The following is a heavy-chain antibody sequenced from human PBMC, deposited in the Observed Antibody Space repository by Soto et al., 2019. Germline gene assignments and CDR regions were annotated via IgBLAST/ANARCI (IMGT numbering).Heavy chain of an antibody. CDR3: ARQRTSVVTQAYFDD. V-gene: IGHV4-39*01. CDR1: GGSINRRRYY. CDR2: IYYSGST. Sequence: SETLSLTCPVAGGSINRRRYYWGWIRQSPGKGLEWIGSIYYSGSTYYNPSLKSRVAMSVDTSKNQFSLKLRSVSAADTAVYYCARQRTSVVTQAYFDDWGQGSLVTVSS. D-gene: IGHD2-21*02. J-gene: IGHJ4*02.